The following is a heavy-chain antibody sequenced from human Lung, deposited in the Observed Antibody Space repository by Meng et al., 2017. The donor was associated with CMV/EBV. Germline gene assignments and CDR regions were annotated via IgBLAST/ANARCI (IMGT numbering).Heavy chain of an antibody. D-gene: IGHD4-11*01. Sequence: SXAASGFTFSSTWMHWVRQAPGKGLEWVSYISGSNGNIYYADSVKGRFTISRDNTKKSLFLQMNSLRVEDTAVYYCARGPTDYYALDVWGQGTTVTVSS. J-gene: IGHJ6*02. V-gene: IGHV3-48*04. CDR2: ISGSNGNI. CDR3: ARGPTDYYALDV. CDR1: GFTFSSTW.